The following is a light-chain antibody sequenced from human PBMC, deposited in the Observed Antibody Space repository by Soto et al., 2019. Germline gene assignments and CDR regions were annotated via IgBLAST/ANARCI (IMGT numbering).Light chain of an antibody. J-gene: IGKJ4*01. CDR3: QQRSNWPPVT. CDR2: GAS. Sequence: EIVMTQSPATLSVSPGERATLSCRASKSVSSNLAWYQQKPGQAPRLLISGASTRAPGIPARFSGSGSWTEFTLTISSLQSEDFGVYYCQQRSNWPPVTFGGGTKVDIK. V-gene: IGKV3-15*01. CDR1: KSVSSN.